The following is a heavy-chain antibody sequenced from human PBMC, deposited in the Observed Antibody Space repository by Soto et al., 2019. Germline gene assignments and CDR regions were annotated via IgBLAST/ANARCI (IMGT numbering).Heavy chain of an antibody. D-gene: IGHD6-6*01. V-gene: IGHV4-31*02. CDR2: IYYSGNT. CDR3: ARDYSSSPGRVEF. J-gene: IGHJ4*02. Sequence: QVQLQESGPGLVKPSQTLSLTCTVSGGSISSGGYYWSWIRQHPGKGLEWIGYIYYSGNTYYNPAXXXRXXISIDTSKNQFSLKLSSVTAADTAVYYCARDYSSSPGRVEFWGQGTLVTVSS. CDR1: GGSISSGGYY.